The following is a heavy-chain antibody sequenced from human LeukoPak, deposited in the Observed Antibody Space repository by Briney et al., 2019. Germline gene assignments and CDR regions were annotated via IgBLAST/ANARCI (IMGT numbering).Heavy chain of an antibody. J-gene: IGHJ3*02. Sequence: SETLSLTCAVSGVSISSGGYSWSWIRQPPGKGLEWIGYIYHSGSTYYNPSLKSRVTISVDRSKNQFSLKLSSVTAADTAVYYCASRSDLSDAFDIWGQGTMVTVSS. CDR3: ASRSDLSDAFDI. V-gene: IGHV4-30-2*01. CDR2: IYHSGST. D-gene: IGHD2-21*02. CDR1: GVSISSGGYS.